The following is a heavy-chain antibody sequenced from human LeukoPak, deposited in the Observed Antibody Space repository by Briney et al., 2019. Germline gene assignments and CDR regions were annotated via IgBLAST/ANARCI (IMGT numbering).Heavy chain of an antibody. J-gene: IGHJ3*02. V-gene: IGHV6-1*01. CDR3: ARATRNGGSFTFDI. D-gene: IGHD4-23*01. Sequence: SQTLSLTCAISGDSFSSNSAAWNWIRQSPSRGLEWLGRTYYRSKWYNDYAVSVKSRITINPDTSKNQFSLQLSSVTPEDTAVYYCARATRNGGSFTFDIWGQGTMVTVSS. CDR1: GDSFSSNSAA. CDR2: TYYRSKWYN.